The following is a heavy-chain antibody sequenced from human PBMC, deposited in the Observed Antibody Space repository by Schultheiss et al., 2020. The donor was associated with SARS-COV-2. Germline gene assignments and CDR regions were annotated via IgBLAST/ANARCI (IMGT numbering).Heavy chain of an antibody. V-gene: IGHV1-18*01. CDR3: ARGGGWGDVPNWFDP. J-gene: IGHJ5*02. CDR2: ISAYNGNT. CDR1: GYTFSSYG. D-gene: IGHD6-19*01. Sequence: ASVKVSCKASGYTFSSYGFSWVRQAPGQGLEWMGWISAYNGNTKYAQKLQGRVTMTTDTSTSTAYMELSRLRSDDTAVYYCARGGGWGDVPNWFDPWGQGTLVTVSS.